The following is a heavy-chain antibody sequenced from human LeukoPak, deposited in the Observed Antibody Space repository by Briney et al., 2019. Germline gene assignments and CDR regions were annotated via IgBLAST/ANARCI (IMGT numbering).Heavy chain of an antibody. V-gene: IGHV3-33*01. D-gene: IGHD2-2*02. CDR2: IWYDGGNK. CDR3: ARDKESYCSSTSCYRGALYYYGMDV. Sequence: GGSLRLSCAASGFTFSSYGMHWVRQAPGKGLEWVAVIWYDGGNKYYADSVKGRFTISRDNSKNTLYLQMNSLRAEDTAVYYCARDKESYCSSTSCYRGALYYYGMDVWGQGTTVTVSS. CDR1: GFTFSSYG. J-gene: IGHJ6*02.